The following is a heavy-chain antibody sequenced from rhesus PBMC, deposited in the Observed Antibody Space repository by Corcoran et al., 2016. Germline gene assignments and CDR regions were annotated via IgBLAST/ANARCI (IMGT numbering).Heavy chain of an antibody. CDR3: ATDATVSGHVDY. J-gene: IGHJ4*01. CDR1: VYSFPDYS. Sequence: QLVAAGAEVKGPGASENISCQPSVYSFPDYSLDWLQPATGKGVEGSGLVKPEEGKANNAQTFYGRVPITKETSTEAASMELSSLRAEDTAVYDCATDATVSGHVDYWGQGVLVTVSS. CDR2: VKPEEGKA. D-gene: IGHD3-34*01. V-gene: IGHV1-111*01.